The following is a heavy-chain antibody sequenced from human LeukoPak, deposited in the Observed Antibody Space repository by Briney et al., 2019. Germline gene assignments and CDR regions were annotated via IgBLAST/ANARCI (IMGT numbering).Heavy chain of an antibody. D-gene: IGHD6-19*01. CDR2: ISYSGRT. J-gene: IGHJ1*01. Sequence: PSETLSLTCTVSGGSISSGGSYWSWIRQHPGRGLECIGYISYSGRTYYNPSLKSRVTISVDTSKNQFSLRLSSVTAADTAVYYCARDDGQWYFQQWGQGTLVTVSS. V-gene: IGHV4-31*03. CDR1: GGSISSGGSY. CDR3: ARDDGQWYFQQ.